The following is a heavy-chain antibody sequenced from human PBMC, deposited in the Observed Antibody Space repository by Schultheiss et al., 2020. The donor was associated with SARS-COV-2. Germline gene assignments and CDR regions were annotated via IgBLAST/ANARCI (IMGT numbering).Heavy chain of an antibody. J-gene: IGHJ4*02. D-gene: IGHD4-17*01. V-gene: IGHV4-30-4*01. CDR1: GGSISSGDYY. Sequence: SETLSLTCTVSGGSISSGDYYWSWIRQPPGKGLEWNGYIYYSGSTYYNPSLKSRVTISVDTSKNQFSLKLSSVTAADTAVYYCARGVDADSGLFDYWGQGTLVTVSS. CDR2: IYYSGST. CDR3: ARGVDADSGLFDY.